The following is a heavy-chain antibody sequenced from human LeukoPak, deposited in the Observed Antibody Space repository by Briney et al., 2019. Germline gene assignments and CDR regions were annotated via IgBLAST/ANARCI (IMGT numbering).Heavy chain of an antibody. D-gene: IGHD5-24*01. Sequence: GGSLRLSCAASGFTFANYAMSWVRQAPGKGLEWVSVISGGGGRGSGGSTYYADSVKGRFTISRDNSKNTLYLQMNSLRAEDTAVYYCAKDRRDGFLGDAFDIWGQGTMVTVSS. J-gene: IGHJ3*02. CDR2: ISGGGGRGSGGST. CDR1: GFTFANYA. CDR3: AKDRRDGFLGDAFDI. V-gene: IGHV3-23*01.